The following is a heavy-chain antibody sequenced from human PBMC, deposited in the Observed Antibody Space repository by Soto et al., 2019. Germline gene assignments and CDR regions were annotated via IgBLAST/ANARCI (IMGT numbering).Heavy chain of an antibody. V-gene: IGHV3-23*01. CDR2: FGKGGEIP. D-gene: IGHD5-12*01. J-gene: IGHJ4*02. CDR3: AGGWYFFDH. Sequence: AGGSLRLSCAASGFTFSDYGMSWVRQAPGKGLEWVASFGKGGEIPYYADSVKGRFTISRDNSKNTLYLQMNNLRAEDTAVYYCAGGWYFFDHCGQGTLVTVSS. CDR1: GFTFSDYG.